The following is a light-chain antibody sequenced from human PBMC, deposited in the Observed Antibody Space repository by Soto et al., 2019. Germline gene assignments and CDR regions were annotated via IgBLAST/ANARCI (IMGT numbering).Light chain of an antibody. Sequence: VMTQSPATLSLSPGDRATLSCRASQSVSSSYLAWYQQQPGQAPRLLIYAASSRATGIQDRFSGSGSGTDSTLTIRRLEPEDFAVYYCKQYGSSPTCGQGTKVDIK. CDR3: KQYGSSPT. CDR1: QSVSSSY. CDR2: AAS. J-gene: IGKJ1*01. V-gene: IGKV3-20*01.